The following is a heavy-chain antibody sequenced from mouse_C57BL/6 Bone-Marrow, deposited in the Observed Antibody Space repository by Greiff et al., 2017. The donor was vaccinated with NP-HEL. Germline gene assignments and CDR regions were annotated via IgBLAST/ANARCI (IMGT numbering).Heavy chain of an antibody. J-gene: IGHJ3*01. CDR2: ITHSGET. CDR3: AGDMGADYYGPFAY. CDR1: GFPITSGYY. Sequence: QVQLQQSGPGLVKPSQSLFLTCSITGFPITSGYYWIWIRQSPGKPLEWMGYITHSGETFYNPSLQSPISITRETSKNQFFLQLNSVTTEDTAMYYCAGDMGADYYGPFAYWGQGTLVTVSA. V-gene: IGHV12-3*01. D-gene: IGHD1-1*01.